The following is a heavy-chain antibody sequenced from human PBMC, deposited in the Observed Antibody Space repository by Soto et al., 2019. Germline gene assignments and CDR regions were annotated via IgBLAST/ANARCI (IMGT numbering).Heavy chain of an antibody. CDR2: IKQDGSEK. CDR1: GFTFSSYW. V-gene: IGHV3-7*03. CDR3: ARGHRISMIVGAVYAFDI. J-gene: IGHJ3*02. Sequence: GGSLRLSCAASGFTFSSYWMSWVRQAPGKGLEWVANIKQDGSEKYYVDSVKGRFTISRDNAKNSLYLQMNSLRAEDTAVYYCARGHRISMIVGAVYAFDIWGQGPMVTVSS. D-gene: IGHD1-26*01.